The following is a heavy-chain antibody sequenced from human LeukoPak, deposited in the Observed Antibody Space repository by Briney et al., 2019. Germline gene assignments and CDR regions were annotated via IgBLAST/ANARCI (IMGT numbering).Heavy chain of an antibody. D-gene: IGHD5-18*01. Sequence: PSETLSLTCTVSGGSISSYYWSWIRQPPGKGLEWIGYIYHSGSTYYNPSLKSRVTISVDRSKNQFSLKLSSVTAADTAVYYCARGDTAARAFDIWGQGTMVTVSS. CDR2: IYHSGST. V-gene: IGHV4-59*12. J-gene: IGHJ3*02. CDR1: GGSISSYY. CDR3: ARGDTAARAFDI.